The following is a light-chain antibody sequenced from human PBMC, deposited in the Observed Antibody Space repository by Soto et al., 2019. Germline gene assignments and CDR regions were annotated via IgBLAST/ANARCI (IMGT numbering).Light chain of an antibody. Sequence: EIVMTQSPVALSVSPGESAALSCRASQSVGRNFAWYQQRPGQAPRVLIYGTSTRATGVPARFSVSGSGTAFTLTIITLHPEDFAVYYCQQYNKWPYTFGQGTRLEVK. CDR1: QSVGRN. CDR2: GTS. CDR3: QQYNKWPYT. J-gene: IGKJ2*01. V-gene: IGKV3-15*01.